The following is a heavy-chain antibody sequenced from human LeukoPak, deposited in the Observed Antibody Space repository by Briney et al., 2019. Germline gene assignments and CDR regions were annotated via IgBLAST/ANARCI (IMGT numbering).Heavy chain of an antibody. CDR3: AKQNDYVWGSYRPEYYFDY. D-gene: IGHD3-16*02. J-gene: IGHJ4*02. CDR1: GFTFSSYG. CDR2: ISYDGSNK. Sequence: GGSLRPSCAASGFTFSSYGMHWVRQAPGKGLEWVAVISYDGSNKYYADSVKGRFTISRDNSKNTLYLQMNSLRAEDTAVYYCAKQNDYVWGSYRPEYYFDYWGQGTLVTVSS. V-gene: IGHV3-30*18.